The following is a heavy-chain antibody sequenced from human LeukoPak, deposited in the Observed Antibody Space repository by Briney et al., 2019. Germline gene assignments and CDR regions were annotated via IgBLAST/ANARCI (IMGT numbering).Heavy chain of an antibody. Sequence: TGGSLRLSCAASGFTFSSYGMHWVRQAPGKGLVWVPRINSDGSSTSYADSVKGRFTISRDNSKNTLYLQMNSLRAEDRAVYYCTRRKPSVLPYYYYYMDVWGKGTMVTVSS. V-gene: IGHV3-74*01. D-gene: IGHD2/OR15-2a*01. CDR1: GFTFSSYG. CDR2: INSDGSST. CDR3: TRRKPSVLPYYYYYMDV. J-gene: IGHJ6*03.